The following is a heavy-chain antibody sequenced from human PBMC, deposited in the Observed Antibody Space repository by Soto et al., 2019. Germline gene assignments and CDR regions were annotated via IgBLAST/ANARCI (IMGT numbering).Heavy chain of an antibody. V-gene: IGHV4-31*03. CDR2: IYYTGST. CDR1: GGSISSGGYY. CDR3: TRDPFGSGNNYNWAYYYYGMDV. D-gene: IGHD3-10*01. J-gene: IGHJ6*02. Sequence: SETLSLTCTVSGGSISSGGYYWNWIRQHPGKGLEWIGYIYYTGSTFYNPSLKSRVTMSVDTSKNQFSLKLSSVTAADTAVYYCTRDPFGSGNNYNWAYYYYGMDVWGQGTTVTVSS.